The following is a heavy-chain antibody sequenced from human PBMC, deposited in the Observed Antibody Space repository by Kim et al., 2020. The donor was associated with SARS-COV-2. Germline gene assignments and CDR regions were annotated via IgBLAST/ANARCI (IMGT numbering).Heavy chain of an antibody. V-gene: IGHV4-38-2*02. J-gene: IGHJ4*02. D-gene: IGHD4-17*01. Sequence: SETLSLTCTVSGYSISSGYYWGWIRQPPGKGLEWIGSIYHSGSTYYNPSLKSRVTISVDTSKNQFSLKLSSVTAADTAVYYCARKTRYGDYGYYFDYWGQGTLVTVSS. CDR2: IYHSGST. CDR1: GYSISSGYY. CDR3: ARKTRYGDYGYYFDY.